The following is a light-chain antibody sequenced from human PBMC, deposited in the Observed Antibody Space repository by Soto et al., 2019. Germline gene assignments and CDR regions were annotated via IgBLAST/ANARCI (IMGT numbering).Light chain of an antibody. Sequence: EIVLTQSPGTLSLSPGERATLSCRASQSVSSSYLAWYQQKPGRAPRLLIYGASSRATGIPDRFSGSGSGTDFTLTISRLEPEDFEVYYCQQYGSSPNTFGQGTKLEIK. CDR3: QQYGSSPNT. J-gene: IGKJ2*01. V-gene: IGKV3-20*01. CDR2: GAS. CDR1: QSVSSSY.